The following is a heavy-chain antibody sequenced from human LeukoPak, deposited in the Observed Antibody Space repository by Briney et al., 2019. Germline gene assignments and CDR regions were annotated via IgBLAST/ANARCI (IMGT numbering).Heavy chain of an antibody. CDR3: ARGKLGGDFDY. Sequence: PSETLSLTCAVYGGSFSGYYWSWLRQPPGKGLEWIGEINHSGSTNYNPSLKSRVTISVDTSKNQFSLKLSSVTAADTAVYYCARGKLGGDFDYWGQGTLVTVSS. D-gene: IGHD7-27*01. CDR1: GGSFSGYY. V-gene: IGHV4-34*01. J-gene: IGHJ4*02. CDR2: INHSGST.